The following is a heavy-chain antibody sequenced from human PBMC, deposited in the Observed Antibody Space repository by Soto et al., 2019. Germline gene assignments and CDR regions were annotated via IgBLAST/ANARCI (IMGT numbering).Heavy chain of an antibody. D-gene: IGHD1-26*01. V-gene: IGHV4-59*01. CDR3: AREASSESATLIYFDY. J-gene: IGHJ4*02. CDR1: GGSISRYY. Sequence: PSETLSLTCTVSGGSISRYYWSWIRQPPGKGLEWIGFIYYTGSANYNPSLKSRVTISVDTSKNQFSLKLSSVTAADTAVYYCAREASSESATLIYFDYWGQGTLVTVSS. CDR2: IYYTGSA.